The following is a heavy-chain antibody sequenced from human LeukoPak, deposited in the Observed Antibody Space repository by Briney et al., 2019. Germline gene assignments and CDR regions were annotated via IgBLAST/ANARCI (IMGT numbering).Heavy chain of an antibody. J-gene: IGHJ4*02. CDR2: IYYSGST. D-gene: IGHD2-8*02. Sequence: PSETLSLTCSVSGGSISTYYWSWIRQPPGKGLEWIGYIYYSGSTTYNASLKSRVTISVDTSKNQFSLKLSSVTAADTAIYYCATYRQVLLPFESWGQGTLVTVSS. CDR3: ATYRQVLLPFES. CDR1: GGSISTYY. V-gene: IGHV4-59*01.